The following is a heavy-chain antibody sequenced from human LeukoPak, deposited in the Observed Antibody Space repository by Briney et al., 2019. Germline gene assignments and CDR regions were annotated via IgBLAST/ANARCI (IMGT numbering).Heavy chain of an antibody. CDR1: GDSISSRRYY. V-gene: IGHV4-39*07. CDR2: IYYSGST. CDR3: ARDYLGGNPDAFDI. Sequence: PSETLSLTCTVSGDSISSRRYYWGWIRQPPGKELEWIGSIYYSGSTYYNPSLNSRVTISVDTSKNQFSLKLSSVTAADTAVYYCARDYLGGNPDAFDIWGQGTMVTVSS. J-gene: IGHJ3*02. D-gene: IGHD4-23*01.